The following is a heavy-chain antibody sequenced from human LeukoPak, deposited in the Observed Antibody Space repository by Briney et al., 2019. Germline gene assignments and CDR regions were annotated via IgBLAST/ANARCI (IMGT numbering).Heavy chain of an antibody. CDR2: IKEDGSEK. D-gene: IGHD2-15*01. J-gene: IGHJ4*02. CDR1: GFTFSSYW. Sequence: PGGSLRLSCAACGFTFSSYWMSWVRQAPGKGLEWVANIKEDGSEKYYVGSVKGRFTISRDNADNSLYLQMGSLRDEDTAVYYCARAWDCSFDSCNWGGFENWGQGTLVTDSS. CDR3: ARAWDCSFDSCNWGGFEN. V-gene: IGHV3-7*04.